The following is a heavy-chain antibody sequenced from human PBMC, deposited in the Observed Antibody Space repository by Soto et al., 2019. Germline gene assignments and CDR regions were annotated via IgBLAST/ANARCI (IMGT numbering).Heavy chain of an antibody. Sequence: LXLSCAASVFIFNNYAMHWVRQAPVKGLEWVSGISWNSGNVGYADSVKGRFTISRDNAENSLYLQMNSLRPEDTALYYCAKDTGDSSGYYYYHYYGMDVWGQGTTVTVSS. CDR2: ISWNSGNV. V-gene: IGHV3-9*01. J-gene: IGHJ6*02. CDR1: VFIFNNYA. CDR3: AKDTGDSSGYYYYHYYGMDV. D-gene: IGHD3-22*01.